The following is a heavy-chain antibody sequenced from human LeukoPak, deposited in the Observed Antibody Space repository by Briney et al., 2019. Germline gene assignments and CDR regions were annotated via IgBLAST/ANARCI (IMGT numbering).Heavy chain of an antibody. Sequence: SETLSLTCTVSGGSISSSSYYWGWIRQPPGKGLEWIGSIYYSGSSYYNPSLKSRVTMSVDTSKNQFSLKLTSVTAADTAVYYCASNYYGSGSYYYVKYWGQGTLVTVSS. CDR2: IYYSGSS. D-gene: IGHD3-10*01. J-gene: IGHJ4*02. CDR3: ASNYYGSGSYYYVKY. CDR1: GGSISSSSYY. V-gene: IGHV4-39*07.